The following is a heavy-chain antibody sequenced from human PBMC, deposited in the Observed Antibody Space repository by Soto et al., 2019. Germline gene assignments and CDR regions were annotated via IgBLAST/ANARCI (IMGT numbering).Heavy chain of an antibody. CDR3: AKKYHYGSGTYLYYFDY. J-gene: IGHJ4*02. V-gene: IGHV3-23*01. CDR2: VSCCDGST. CDR1: GFTFSNYA. Sequence: EVQLLESGGGLVQPGGSLRLSCAASGFTFSNYAMSWVRQAPGKGLEWVSTVSCCDGSTYYADSVKGRFTISRDNSRNTLYLQMNSLRAEDTAVYYCAKKYHYGSGTYLYYFDYWGQGTLVTVSS. D-gene: IGHD3-10*01.